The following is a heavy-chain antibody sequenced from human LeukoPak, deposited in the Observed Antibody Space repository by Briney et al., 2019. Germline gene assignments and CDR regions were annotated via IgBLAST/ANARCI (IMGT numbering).Heavy chain of an antibody. CDR3: ARFGLPYSIDL. CDR1: GFTFNQHS. D-gene: IGHD3/OR15-3a*01. Sequence: GGSLRLSCIASGFTFNQHSMSWVRQAPVKGPEWVASIRPDGSAVFYVDSVKGRFTFSRDNAKNSLDLQMNSLRAEDTAVYYCARFGLPYSIDLWGQGTMVTVSS. J-gene: IGHJ6*02. V-gene: IGHV3-7*01. CDR2: IRPDGSAV.